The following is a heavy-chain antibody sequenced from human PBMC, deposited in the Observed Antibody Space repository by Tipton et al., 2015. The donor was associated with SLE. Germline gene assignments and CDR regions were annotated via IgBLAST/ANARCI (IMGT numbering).Heavy chain of an antibody. J-gene: IGHJ4*02. D-gene: IGHD6-13*01. CDR3: ARVKDRAQLVVDY. CDR1: GGSISSSSYY. CDR2: IYYSGST. Sequence: TLSLTCTVSGGSISSSSYYWGWIRQPPGKGLEWIGSIYYSGSTYYNPSLKSRVTISVDTSKNQFSLKLSSVTAADTAVYYCARVKDRAQLVVDYWGQGTLVTVSS. V-gene: IGHV4-39*01.